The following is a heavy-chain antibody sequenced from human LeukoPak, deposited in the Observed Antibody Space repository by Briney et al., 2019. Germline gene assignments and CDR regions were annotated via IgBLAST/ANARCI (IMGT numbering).Heavy chain of an antibody. D-gene: IGHD5-18*01. CDR3: ARDSSIQSLDP. CDR1: GFTFSSYS. CDR2: ITSSSTYI. V-gene: IGHV3-21*01. Sequence: GGSLRLSCAASGFTFSSYSMNWVRQAPGKGLEWVSSITSSSTYIYYADSVKGRFTISRDNAKNSLYLQMNSLRAEDTAVYYCARDSSIQSLDPWGQGTLVTVSS. J-gene: IGHJ5*02.